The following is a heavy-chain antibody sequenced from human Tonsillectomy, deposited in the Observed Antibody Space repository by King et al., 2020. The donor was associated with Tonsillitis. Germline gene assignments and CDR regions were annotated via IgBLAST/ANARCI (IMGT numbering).Heavy chain of an antibody. CDR1: GFTFSSYA. CDR2: ISGSGGST. J-gene: IGHJ6*02. D-gene: IGHD3-3*01. V-gene: IGHV3-23*04. CDR3: AKDRDFWSPHGMDV. Sequence: VQLVESGGGLIQPGGSLRLSCAASGFTFSSYAMSWVRQDPGKGLGWVSGISGSGGSTYYADSVKGRFAISRDNSKNTLYLQMNSLRAEDTAVYYCAKDRDFWSPHGMDVWGQGTTVTVSS.